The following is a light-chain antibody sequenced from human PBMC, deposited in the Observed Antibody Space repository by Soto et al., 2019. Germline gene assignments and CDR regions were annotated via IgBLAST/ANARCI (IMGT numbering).Light chain of an antibody. CDR2: GAS. CDR3: QQYNNWPFT. CDR1: QSVSSN. J-gene: IGKJ3*01. V-gene: IGKV3-15*01. Sequence: EIVMTQSPATLSVSPGERATLSCRASQSVSSNLAWYQQKPGQPPRLLFYGASTRATGVPARFSGSGSGTEFTLAISSLQSEDFAIYYCQQYNNWPFTFGPGTKVDIK.